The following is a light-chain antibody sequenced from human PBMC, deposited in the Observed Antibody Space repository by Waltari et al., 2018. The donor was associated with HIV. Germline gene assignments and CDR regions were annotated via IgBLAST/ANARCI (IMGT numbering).Light chain of an antibody. CDR1: QSVLYSSNNKNY. V-gene: IGKV4-1*01. CDR3: QQYYSTPNT. CDR2: WAS. J-gene: IGKJ4*01. Sequence: DIVMTQSPDSLVVSLGERATIYCKSSQSVLYSSNNKNYLAWYQQKPGQPPNLIIYWASTRESGVPDRFSGSGSGTDFTLTISSLQAEDVAVYYCQQYYSTPNTFGGGTKVEIK.